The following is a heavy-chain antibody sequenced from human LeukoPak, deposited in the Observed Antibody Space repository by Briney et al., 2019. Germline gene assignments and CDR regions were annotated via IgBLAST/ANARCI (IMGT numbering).Heavy chain of an antibody. J-gene: IGHJ4*02. D-gene: IGHD3-22*01. CDR3: ARDVALYYYDSSGPFDY. V-gene: IGHV1-69*13. Sequence: GASVKVSCKASGGTFSSYAISWVRQAPGQGLEWMGGIIPIFGTANYAQKFQGRVTITADESTSTAYVELSSLRSEDTAVYYCARDVALYYYDSSGPFDYWGQGTLVTVSS. CDR1: GGTFSSYA. CDR2: IIPIFGTA.